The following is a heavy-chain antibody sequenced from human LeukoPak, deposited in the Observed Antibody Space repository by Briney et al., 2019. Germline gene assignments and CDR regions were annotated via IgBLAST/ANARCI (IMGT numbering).Heavy chain of an antibody. D-gene: IGHD3-16*01. CDR1: GGSISSGSYY. V-gene: IGHV4-61*02. J-gene: IGHJ6*03. Sequence: PSETLSLTCTVSGGSISSGSYYWSWIRQPAGKGLEWIVRIYASGSTNYNPSLKSRVTISVDTSKNQFSLKLSSVIAADTAVYYCARGDYGSIPDYYYYYMDVWGKGTTVTISS. CDR3: ARGDYGSIPDYYYYYMDV. CDR2: IYASGST.